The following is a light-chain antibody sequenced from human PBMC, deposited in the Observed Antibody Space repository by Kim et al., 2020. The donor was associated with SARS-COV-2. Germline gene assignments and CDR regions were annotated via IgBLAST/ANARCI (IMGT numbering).Light chain of an antibody. V-gene: IGKV1-39*01. CDR3: QHSYTTLGLT. J-gene: IGKJ4*02. CDR2: GAS. Sequence: SVGDSVTITCRSSQTIHTYLNWYQQKPGKAPKLLIYGASSLESGVPSRFSGRGSGTDFTLTISSLQPEDFATYYCQHSYTTLGLTFGGGTKVDIK. CDR1: QTIHTY.